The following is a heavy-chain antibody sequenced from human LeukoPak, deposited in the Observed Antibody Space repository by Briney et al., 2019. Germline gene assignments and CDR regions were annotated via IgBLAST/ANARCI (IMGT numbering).Heavy chain of an antibody. D-gene: IGHD2-21*01. Sequence: SQTLSLTCAISGDSVYNNSTAWNWIRLSPSRGLEWLGRTYYRSKWYYDYAVSVKSRITINPDTSKNLFSLQLNSVTPDDTAVYYCARGGGEFDPWGLGTLVTVSS. V-gene: IGHV6-1*01. J-gene: IGHJ5*02. CDR2: TYYRSKWYY. CDR1: GDSVYNNSTA. CDR3: ARGGGEFDP.